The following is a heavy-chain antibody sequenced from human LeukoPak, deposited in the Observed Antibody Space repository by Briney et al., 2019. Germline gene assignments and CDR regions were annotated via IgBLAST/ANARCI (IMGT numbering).Heavy chain of an antibody. D-gene: IGHD3-22*01. J-gene: IGHJ4*02. CDR1: GFTFSSYG. V-gene: IGHV3-30*02. CDR2: IRFDGNNK. CDR3: AKLLYYYDSSQPY. Sequence: GGSLRLSCAASGFTFSSYGMHWVRQAPGKGLEWVAFIRFDGNNKNYADSVKGRFTISRDNSKNTLYLQMNSLRAEDTAVYYCAKLLYYYDSSQPYWGQGTLVTVSS.